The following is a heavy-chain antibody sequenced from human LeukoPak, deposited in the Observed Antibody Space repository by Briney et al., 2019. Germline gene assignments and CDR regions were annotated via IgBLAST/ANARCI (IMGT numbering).Heavy chain of an antibody. V-gene: IGHV1-8*01. Sequence: ASVTVSCKASGYTFTSYDVNWVRQATGQGLEWMGWMNPNSGNTGYAQKFQGRVTMTRNTSISTAYMELSSLRSEDTAVYYCARGVQTTVTSYYYYYYMDVWGKGTTVTVSS. CDR2: MNPNSGNT. CDR3: ARGVQTTVTSYYYYYYMDV. D-gene: IGHD4-11*01. CDR1: GYTFTSYD. J-gene: IGHJ6*03.